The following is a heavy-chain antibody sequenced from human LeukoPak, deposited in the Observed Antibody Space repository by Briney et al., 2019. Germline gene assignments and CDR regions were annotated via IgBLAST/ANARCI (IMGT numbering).Heavy chain of an antibody. CDR3: ARGGGLDV. J-gene: IGHJ6*02. Sequence: PGGSLRLSCEASGFTFSRYWRNWARKAPGKGLEWVASINHNGNVNYYVDSVKGRFTISRDNAKNSLYLQMSNLRAEDTAVYFCARGGGLDVWGQGATVTVSS. CDR1: GFTFSRYW. CDR2: INHNGNVN. D-gene: IGHD3-16*01. V-gene: IGHV3-7*03.